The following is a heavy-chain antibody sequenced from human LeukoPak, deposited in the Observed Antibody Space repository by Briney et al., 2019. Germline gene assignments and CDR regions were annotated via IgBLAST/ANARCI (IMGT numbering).Heavy chain of an antibody. V-gene: IGHV3-11*01. D-gene: IGHD2-15*01. J-gene: IGHJ4*02. CDR3: ARDRWKYCSCGSCYSTRRFDY. Sequence: KPGGSLRLSCAASGFTFSDYYMSWIRQAPGKGLEWVSYISSSGSTIYYADSVKGRFTISRDNAKNSLYLQMNSLRAEDTAVYYCARDRWKYCSCGSCYSTRRFDYWGQGTLVTVSS. CDR2: ISSSGSTI. CDR1: GFTFSDYY.